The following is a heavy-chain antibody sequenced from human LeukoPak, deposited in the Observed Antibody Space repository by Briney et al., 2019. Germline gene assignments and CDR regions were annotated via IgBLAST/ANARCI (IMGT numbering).Heavy chain of an antibody. D-gene: IGHD3-10*01. J-gene: IGHJ5*02. CDR2: IYTSGST. CDR3: ARAHGSGSPMAWFDP. Sequence: SETLSLTCTVSGGSISSYYWSWIRQPAGKGLEWIGRIYTSGSTNYNPSLKSRVTISVDTSKNQFSLKLSSVTAADTAVYYCARAHGSGSPMAWFDPWGQGTLVTVSS. CDR1: GGSISSYY. V-gene: IGHV4-4*07.